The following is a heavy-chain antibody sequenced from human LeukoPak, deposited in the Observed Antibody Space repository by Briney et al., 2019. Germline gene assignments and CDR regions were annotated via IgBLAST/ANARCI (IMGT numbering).Heavy chain of an antibody. Sequence: SETLSLTCNASGGSISSYYCSWIRQPAGKGLEWIGRIYTSGSTNYNPSLKSRVTMSVDTSKDQFSLKLSSVTAADTAVYFCARGPYSYDSSGAFDIWGQGTMVTVSS. D-gene: IGHD3-22*01. CDR3: ARGPYSYDSSGAFDI. V-gene: IGHV4-4*07. CDR2: IYTSGST. J-gene: IGHJ3*02. CDR1: GGSISSYY.